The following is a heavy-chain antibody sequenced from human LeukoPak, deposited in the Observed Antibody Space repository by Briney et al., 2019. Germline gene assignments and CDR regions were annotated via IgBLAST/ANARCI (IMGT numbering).Heavy chain of an antibody. CDR1: GGSISSYY. CDR2: IYYSGST. Sequence: SETLSLTCTVSGGSISSYYWSWIRQPPGKGLEWIGYIYYSGSTNYTPSLKSRVTISVDTSKNQFSLKPSSVTAADTAVYYCARPDYGDYNAFDIWGQGTMVTVSS. CDR3: ARPDYGDYNAFDI. J-gene: IGHJ3*02. V-gene: IGHV4-59*08. D-gene: IGHD4-17*01.